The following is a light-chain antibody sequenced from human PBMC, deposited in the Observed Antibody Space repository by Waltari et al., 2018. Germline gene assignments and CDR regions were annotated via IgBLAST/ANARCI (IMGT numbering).Light chain of an antibody. J-gene: IGKJ1*01. CDR1: ENISRW. V-gene: IGKV1-5*01. CDR3: QQYNSFFRT. CDR2: DAS. Sequence: DIQMTQSPSTLSASVGDRVTITCRASENISRWLAWYQQKPGKAPKVLIYDASSMGSGVPSRFSGSGSGTEFTLTISGLQPDDFATYFCQQYNSFFRTFGQGTKVEIK.